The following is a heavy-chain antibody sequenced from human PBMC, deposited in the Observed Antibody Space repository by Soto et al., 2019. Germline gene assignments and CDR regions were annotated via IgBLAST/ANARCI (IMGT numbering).Heavy chain of an antibody. J-gene: IGHJ3*02. V-gene: IGHV3-48*02. CDR2: IGSTGSVT. D-gene: IGHD4-17*01. CDR1: GFAFSGYS. CDR3: PRARQTPGTAYGLDI. Sequence: GGSLRLSCAASGFAFSGYSFNWVRQAPGRGLEWVSFIGSTGSVTHYADSVMGRFTISRDNARNSLYLQMDSLRDDDTPVYRCPRARQTPGTAYGLDIWPQATVVNGSS.